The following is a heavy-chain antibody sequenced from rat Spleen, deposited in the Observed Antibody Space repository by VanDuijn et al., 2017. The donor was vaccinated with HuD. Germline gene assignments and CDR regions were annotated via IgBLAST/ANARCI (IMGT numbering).Heavy chain of an antibody. CDR2: ISPSGGT. CDR3: ARLGQHTMAPPFDY. Sequence: EVHLVESGGGLVQPGGSLKLSCAASGFTFSNYGMHWIRQAPTKGLEWVASISPSGGTHYPDSVKGRFTISSEIAKSTLYLQMNTLRSEETATYYCARLGQHTMAPPFDYWGQGVMVTVSS. V-gene: IGHV5-19*01. CDR1: GFTFSNYG. D-gene: IGHD1-9*01. J-gene: IGHJ2*01.